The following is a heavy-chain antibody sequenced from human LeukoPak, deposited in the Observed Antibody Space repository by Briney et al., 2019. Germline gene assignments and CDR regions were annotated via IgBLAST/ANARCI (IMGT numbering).Heavy chain of an antibody. D-gene: IGHD3/OR15-3a*01. Sequence: SETLSLTCTVSGYSISSGYYWGWIRQPPGKGLEWIGSIYHSGSTYYNPSLKSRVTTSVDTSKNQFSLKLSSVTAADTAVYYCARAPHRGLGDFDYWGQGTLVTVSS. CDR2: IYHSGST. CDR1: GYSISSGYY. V-gene: IGHV4-38-2*02. CDR3: ARAPHRGLGDFDY. J-gene: IGHJ4*02.